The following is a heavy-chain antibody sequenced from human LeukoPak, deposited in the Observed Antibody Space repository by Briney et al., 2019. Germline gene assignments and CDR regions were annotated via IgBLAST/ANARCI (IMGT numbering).Heavy chain of an antibody. Sequence: PSETLSLTCTVSGGSISSYYWSWIRQPAGKGLEWIGRIYTSGNTNYNPSLKSRVTISVDTSKNQFSLKLSSVTAADTAVYYCARHNSYYDSSLQHWGQGTLVTVSS. CDR2: IYTSGNT. D-gene: IGHD3-22*01. V-gene: IGHV4-4*07. CDR3: ARHNSYYDSSLQH. CDR1: GGSISSYY. J-gene: IGHJ1*01.